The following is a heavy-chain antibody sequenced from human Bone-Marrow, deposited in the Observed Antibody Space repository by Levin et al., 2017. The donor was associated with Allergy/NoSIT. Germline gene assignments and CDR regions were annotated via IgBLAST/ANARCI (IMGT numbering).Heavy chain of an antibody. J-gene: IGHJ6*02. V-gene: IGHV5-51*01. D-gene: IGHD3-9*01. CDR2: IFPASSET. CDR3: AKLDGLKQRSFFYYGLDV. CDR1: GFAFTTYW. Sequence: GESLKISCQGSGFAFTTYWIGWVRQMPGKGLEWMGVIFPASSETTYSPSFQGQVTISAEKSSSTAFLQWRSLKASDSGREYCAKLDGLKQRSFFYYGLDVWGQGTTVIVSS.